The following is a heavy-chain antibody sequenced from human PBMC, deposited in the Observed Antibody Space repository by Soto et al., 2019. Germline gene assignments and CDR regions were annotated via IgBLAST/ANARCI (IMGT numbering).Heavy chain of an antibody. V-gene: IGHV3-33*01. CDR3: ARDGASIAAAGYYYYGLDV. D-gene: IGHD6-13*01. J-gene: IGHJ6*02. CDR2: IWYDGSNK. CDR1: GFTFSSYG. Sequence: GGSLRLSCAASGFTFSSYGMHWVRQAPGKGLEWVAVIWYDGSNKYYADSVKGRFTISRDNSKNTLYLQMNSLRAEDTVVYYCARDGASIAAAGYYYYGLDVRGQGTTVTVSS.